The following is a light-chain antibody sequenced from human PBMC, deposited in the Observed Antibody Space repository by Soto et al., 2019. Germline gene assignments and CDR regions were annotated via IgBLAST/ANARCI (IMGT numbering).Light chain of an antibody. V-gene: IGKV1-9*01. CDR1: HDIITY. J-gene: IGKJ5*01. CDR3: QQLNTLPFT. Sequence: LQMSQSASLRAASVGDRVTIACRASHDIITYLAWYQQKPGKAPKIMIYEASTLQSGVPSRFSGSGSGTEFTLTISGLLPEDFATYHCQQLNTLPFTFGQGTRLEIK. CDR2: EAS.